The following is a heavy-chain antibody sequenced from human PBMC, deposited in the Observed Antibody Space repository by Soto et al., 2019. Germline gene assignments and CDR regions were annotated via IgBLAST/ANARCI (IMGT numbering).Heavy chain of an antibody. CDR2: IYYSGST. D-gene: IGHD1-26*01. CDR3: ASNSGSYYEAFDI. J-gene: IGHJ3*02. Sequence: SETLSLTCTVSGGSVSSGSYYWSWIRQPPGKGLEWIGYIYYSGSTNYNPSLKSRVTISVDTSKNQFSLKLSSVTAADTAVYDCASNSGSYYEAFDIRGQGTMVTVSS. CDR1: GGSVSSGSYY. V-gene: IGHV4-61*01.